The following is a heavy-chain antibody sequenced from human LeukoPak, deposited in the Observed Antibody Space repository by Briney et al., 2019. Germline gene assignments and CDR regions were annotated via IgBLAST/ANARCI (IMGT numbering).Heavy chain of an antibody. CDR3: TRTLGMRSSTWSFVY. V-gene: IGHV1-46*01. D-gene: IGHD6-13*01. J-gene: IGHJ4*02. CDR2: INPTSGGT. CDR1: GYTFTSYN. Sequence: ASVKVSCKSSGYTFTSYNIHWVRQAPGQGLEWMGIINPTSGGTTTAQKFQGRVTLTRDTSTNTVYLALNNLKSADTAVYYCTRTLGMRSSTWSFVYWGQGTLVTVSS.